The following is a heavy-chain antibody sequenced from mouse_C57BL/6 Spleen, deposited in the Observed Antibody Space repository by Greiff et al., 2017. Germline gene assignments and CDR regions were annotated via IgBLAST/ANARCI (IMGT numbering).Heavy chain of an antibody. D-gene: IGHD1-1*01. Sequence: QVQLQQPGAELVKPGASVKLSCKASGYTFTSYWMLWVKQRPGQGLEWIGEIDPSDSYTNYNQKFKGKATLTVDTSSSTAYMQLSSLTSEDSAVYYCARRDYYGSHWGQGTLVTVSA. V-gene: IGHV1-50*01. CDR3: ARRDYYGSH. J-gene: IGHJ3*01. CDR1: GYTFTSYW. CDR2: IDPSDSYT.